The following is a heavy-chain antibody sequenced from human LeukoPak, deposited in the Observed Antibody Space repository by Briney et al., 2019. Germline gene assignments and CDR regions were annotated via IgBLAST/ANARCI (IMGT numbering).Heavy chain of an antibody. D-gene: IGHD6-13*01. V-gene: IGHV3-30-3*01. CDR2: ISYDGSNK. CDR1: GFTFSSYA. CDR3: ARDPRNVAAAGADFDY. Sequence: GGSLRLSCAASGFTFSSYAMHWVRRAPGKGLEWVAVISYDGSNKYYADSVKGRFTISRDNSKNTLYLQMNSLRAEDTAVYYCARDPRNVAAAGADFDYWGQGTLVTVSS. J-gene: IGHJ4*02.